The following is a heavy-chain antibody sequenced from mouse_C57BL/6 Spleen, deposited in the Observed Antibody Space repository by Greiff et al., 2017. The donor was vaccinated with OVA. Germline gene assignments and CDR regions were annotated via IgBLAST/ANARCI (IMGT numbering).Heavy chain of an antibody. CDR3: ARDGGTNWDLYFDY. D-gene: IGHD4-1*01. J-gene: IGHJ2*01. CDR2: ISDGGSYT. CDR1: GFTFSSYA. V-gene: IGHV5-4*01. Sequence: EVQLQESGGGLVKPGGSLKLSCAASGFTFSSYAMSWVRQTPEKRLEWVATISDGGSYTYYPDNVKGRFTISRDNAKNNLYLQMSHLKSEDTAMYYCARDGGTNWDLYFDYWGQGTTLSLL.